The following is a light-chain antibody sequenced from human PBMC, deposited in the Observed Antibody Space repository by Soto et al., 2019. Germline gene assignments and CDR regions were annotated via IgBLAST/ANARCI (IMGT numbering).Light chain of an antibody. Sequence: DIVMTQSPDSLAVSLGERATINCKSSQSVLYSSNNKNYLAWYQQKPGQPPKVLIYWASTRESGVPDRFSGSGSGTDVTLTINSLQAEDVVVYYCQQYYSTPWTFGQGTKVEIK. CDR2: WAS. CDR3: QQYYSTPWT. J-gene: IGKJ1*01. V-gene: IGKV4-1*01. CDR1: QSVLYSSNNKNY.